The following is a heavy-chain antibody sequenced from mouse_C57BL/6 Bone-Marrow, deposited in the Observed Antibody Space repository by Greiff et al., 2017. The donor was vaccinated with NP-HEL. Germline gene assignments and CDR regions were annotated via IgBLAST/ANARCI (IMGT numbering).Heavy chain of an antibody. J-gene: IGHJ4*01. CDR3: TTVYYYGSSYDYYAMDY. D-gene: IGHD1-1*01. Sequence: VQLQQSGAELVRPGASVKLSCTASGFNIKDDYMHWVKQRPEQGLEWIGWIDPENGDTEYASKFQGKATMTADTSSNTAYLQLSSLTSEDTAVYYCTTVYYYGSSYDYYAMDYWGQGTSVTVSA. V-gene: IGHV14-4*01. CDR2: IDPENGDT. CDR1: GFNIKDDY.